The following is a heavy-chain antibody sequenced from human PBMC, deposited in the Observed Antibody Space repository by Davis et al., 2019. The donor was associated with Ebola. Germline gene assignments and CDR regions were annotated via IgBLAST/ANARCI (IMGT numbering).Heavy chain of an antibody. CDR1: GFTFSSYW. V-gene: IGHV3-7*03. D-gene: IGHD4-23*01. J-gene: IGHJ4*02. Sequence: GESLKISCAASGFTFSSYWMSWVRQAPGKGLEWVANIKQDGSEKYYVDSVKGRFTISRDNAKNSLYLQMNSLKTEDTAVYYCTSRRDGGNSNYWGQGTLVTVSS. CDR3: TSRRDGGNSNY. CDR2: IKQDGSEK.